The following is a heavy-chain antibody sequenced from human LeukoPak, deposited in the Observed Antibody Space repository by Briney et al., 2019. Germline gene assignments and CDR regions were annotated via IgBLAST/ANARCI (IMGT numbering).Heavy chain of an antibody. Sequence: GGSLRLSCAASGFTFSSYGMHWVRQAPGKGLEWVAFIRYDGSNKYYADSVKGRFTISRDNSKNTLYLQMNSLRAEDTAVYYCAKDVGKTGYCSSTSCYNGNYFDYWGQGTLVTVPS. V-gene: IGHV3-30*02. J-gene: IGHJ4*02. CDR2: IRYDGSNK. CDR1: GFTFSSYG. D-gene: IGHD2-2*02. CDR3: AKDVGKTGYCSSTSCYNGNYFDY.